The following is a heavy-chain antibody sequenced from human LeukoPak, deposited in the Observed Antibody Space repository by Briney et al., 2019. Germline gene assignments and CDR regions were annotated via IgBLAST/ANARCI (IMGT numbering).Heavy chain of an antibody. Sequence: SETLSLTCTVSGGSISSYYWSWIRQPPGKGLEWIRYIYYSGSTNYNPSLKSRVTISVDTSKNQFSLKLSSVTAADTAVYYCATDEGSSGWYNYWGQGTLVNVSS. CDR1: GGSISSYY. D-gene: IGHD6-19*01. J-gene: IGHJ4*02. V-gene: IGHV4-59*12. CDR2: IYYSGST. CDR3: ATDEGSSGWYNY.